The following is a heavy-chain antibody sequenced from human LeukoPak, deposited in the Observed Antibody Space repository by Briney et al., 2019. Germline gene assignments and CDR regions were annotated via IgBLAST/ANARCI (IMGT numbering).Heavy chain of an antibody. CDR1: GFTFNSYG. J-gene: IGHJ4*02. CDR3: GKGSSTSGCPDY. D-gene: IGHD6-19*01. CDR2: IRYDGSIK. V-gene: IGHV3-30*02. Sequence: GGSLRLSCAASGFTFNSYGMHWVRQAPGKGLDWVEFIRYDGSIKHYADSVKGRFTISRDNSKNTLFLQMNGLRPEDTAVYYCGKGSSTSGCPDYWGQGTLVTVSS.